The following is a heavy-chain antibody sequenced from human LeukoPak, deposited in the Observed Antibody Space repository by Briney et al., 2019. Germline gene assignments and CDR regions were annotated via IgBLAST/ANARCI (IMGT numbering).Heavy chain of an antibody. V-gene: IGHV4-59*08. CDR2: IYYSGST. Sequence: SEPLSLTCTVSGGSISSYYWSWIRQPPGKGLEWIGYIYYSGSTNYNPSLKSRVTISVDTSKNQFSLKLSSVTAADTAVYYCARGGVLLGYFDYWGQGTLVTVSS. CDR1: GGSISSYY. D-gene: IGHD1-26*01. CDR3: ARGGVLLGYFDY. J-gene: IGHJ4*02.